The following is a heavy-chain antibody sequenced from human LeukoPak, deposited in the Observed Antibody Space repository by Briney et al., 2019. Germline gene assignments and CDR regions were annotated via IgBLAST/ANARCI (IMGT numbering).Heavy chain of an antibody. J-gene: IGHJ6*03. CDR2: ISAYNGNT. D-gene: IGHD2-2*01. CDR3: ARGYCSSTSCPQNYYYMDV. Sequence: ASVKVSCKASGYTFTSYGISWVRQAPGQGLEWMGWISAYNGNTNYEQKFQGRVTMTTDTSTSTAYMELRSLRSDDTAVYYCARGYCSSTSCPQNYYYMDVWGKGTRSPSP. V-gene: IGHV1-18*01. CDR1: GYTFTSYG.